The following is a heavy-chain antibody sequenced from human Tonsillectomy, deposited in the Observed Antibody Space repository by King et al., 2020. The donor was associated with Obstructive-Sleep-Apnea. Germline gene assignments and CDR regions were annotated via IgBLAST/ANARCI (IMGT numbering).Heavy chain of an antibody. CDR3: AKGSSSSWLQLRYDMDV. V-gene: IGHV3-9*01. J-gene: IGHJ6*02. D-gene: IGHD6-13*01. CDR1: GFTFDDYA. Sequence: EVQLVESGGGLVQPGRSLRLSCAASGFTFDDYAMHWVRQVPGKGLEWVSGISWNSGSIGYADSVKGRFTSSRDNPKKSLYLQMNSLRAGDSALYSCAKGSSSSWLQLRYDMDVWGQGTTVTVSS. CDR2: ISWNSGSI.